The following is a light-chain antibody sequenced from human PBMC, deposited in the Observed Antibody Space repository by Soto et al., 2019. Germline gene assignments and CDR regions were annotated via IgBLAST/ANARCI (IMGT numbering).Light chain of an antibody. V-gene: IGKV1-27*01. Sequence: DIQMTQSPSSLSASVRDRVTITCRASQGISNYLAWYQQKPGKLPKLLIYDASTLQSGVQSRFRGSGSGAEFPLPVCRLQPEYVATYYFQKYGSAPWTFRQGEKVEIK. CDR2: DAS. CDR3: QKYGSAPWT. CDR1: QGISNY. J-gene: IGKJ1*01.